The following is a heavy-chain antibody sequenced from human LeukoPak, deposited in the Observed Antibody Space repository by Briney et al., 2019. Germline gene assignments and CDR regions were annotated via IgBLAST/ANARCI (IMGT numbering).Heavy chain of an antibody. CDR2: ISSSSSYI. J-gene: IGHJ6*03. D-gene: IGHD5-12*01. V-gene: IGHV3-21*01. CDR3: ARVRGYSGYPTRGGYYYYMDV. Sequence: GGSLRLSCAASGFTFSSYSMNWVRQAPGKGLEWVSSISSSSSYIYYADSVKGRFTISRDNAKNSLYLQMNSLRAEDTAVYYCARVRGYSGYPTRGGYYYYMDVWGKGTTVTVSS. CDR1: GFTFSSYS.